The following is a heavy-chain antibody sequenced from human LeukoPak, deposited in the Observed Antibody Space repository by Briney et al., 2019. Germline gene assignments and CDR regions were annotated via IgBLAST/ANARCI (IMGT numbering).Heavy chain of an antibody. CDR3: AGSTYYYDSSGYLSY. CDR2: IYSGGYT. CDR1: GFTVSSNY. J-gene: IGHJ4*02. Sequence: PGGSLRLSCAVSGFTVSSNYMSWVRQAPGKGLEWVSVIYSGGYTYYADSVKGRFTISRDNSKNTLYLQMNRLRAEDTAVYYCAGSTYYYDSSGYLSYWGQGTLVTVSS. V-gene: IGHV3-53*01. D-gene: IGHD3-22*01.